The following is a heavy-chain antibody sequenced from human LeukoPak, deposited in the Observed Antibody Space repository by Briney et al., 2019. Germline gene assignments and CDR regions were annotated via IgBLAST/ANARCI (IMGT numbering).Heavy chain of an antibody. CDR3: ARLPHYYYYYMDV. CDR1: GYSFASYW. J-gene: IGHJ6*03. V-gene: IGHV5-51*01. CDR2: IYPGDSDT. Sequence: KLGESLKISCTGSGYSFASYWIGLVRQMAGKDLEWMGIIYPGDSDTRYSPSFQGQVTISADKSINSAYLQWSSLKASDTAMYYCARLPHYYYYYMDVWGKGTTVTVSS.